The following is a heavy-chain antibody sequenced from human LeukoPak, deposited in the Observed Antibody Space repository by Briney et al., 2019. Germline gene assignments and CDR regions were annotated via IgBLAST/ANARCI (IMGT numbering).Heavy chain of an antibody. Sequence: SETLSLTCTVSGGSISSYYWSWIRQPPGKGLEWIGYIYYSGSTNYNPSLKSRVTISVDTSKNQFSLKLSSVTAADTAVYYCARVAAAGTGAFDIWGQGTMVTVSS. CDR3: ARVAAAGTGAFDI. CDR1: GGSISSYY. V-gene: IGHV4-59*01. J-gene: IGHJ3*02. CDR2: IYYSGST. D-gene: IGHD6-13*01.